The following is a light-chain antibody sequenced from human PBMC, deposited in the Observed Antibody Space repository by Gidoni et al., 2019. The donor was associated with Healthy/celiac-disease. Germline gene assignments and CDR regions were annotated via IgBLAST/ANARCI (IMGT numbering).Light chain of an antibody. CDR3: NSRDSSGNHLRV. Sequence: SSELTQDPAASVALGQTVRITCQGDSLRSYYASRYQQKPGKAPVLVIYGKNNRHSGMPDRVSGSSSGNTASLTITGAQAEDEADYYCNSRDSSGNHLRVFGTGTKVTVL. CDR1: SLRSYY. V-gene: IGLV3-19*01. CDR2: GKN. J-gene: IGLJ1*01.